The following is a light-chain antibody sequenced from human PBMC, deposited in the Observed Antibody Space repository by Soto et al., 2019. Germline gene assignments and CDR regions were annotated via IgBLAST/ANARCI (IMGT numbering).Light chain of an antibody. Sequence: QSALTQPASVSGSPGQSLTISCTGTSSDVGNDNFVSWYQHHPGKAPKLIIYEVSYRTSGVSSRFAGSKSGNVASLTMSGLQAEDEAESYCCSYRRGSSPYYVFRTGTKVTV. V-gene: IGLV2-14*01. CDR3: CSYRRGSSPYYV. CDR2: EVS. J-gene: IGLJ1*01. CDR1: SSDVGNDNF.